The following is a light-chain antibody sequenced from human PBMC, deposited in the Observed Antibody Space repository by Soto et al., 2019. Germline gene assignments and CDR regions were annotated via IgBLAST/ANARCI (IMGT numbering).Light chain of an antibody. V-gene: IGLV2-14*03. CDR1: SSDVGGYNF. CDR2: DVS. CDR3: SSYSSSRTEL. Sequence: QSALTQPASVSGSPGQSIAISCTGTSSDVGGYNFVSWYQHHPGKAPKLMIYDVSNRPSGVSNRFSGSKSGNTASLTISGLQAEDEADYYCSSYSSSRTELLGTGTKLTVL. J-gene: IGLJ1*01.